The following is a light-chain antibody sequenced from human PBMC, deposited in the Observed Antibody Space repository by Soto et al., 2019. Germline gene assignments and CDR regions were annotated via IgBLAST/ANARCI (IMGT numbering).Light chain of an antibody. CDR2: DAS. CDR3: QQHSNWPPKGLT. Sequence: EIVLTQSPATLSLSPGERATLSCRASQSVSSYLAWYQQKPGQAPRLLIYDASNRATGIPARFSGSGSGTDFTLTISSLEPEDFAVYYCQQHSNWPPKGLTFGGGTKVEIK. V-gene: IGKV3-11*01. CDR1: QSVSSY. J-gene: IGKJ4*01.